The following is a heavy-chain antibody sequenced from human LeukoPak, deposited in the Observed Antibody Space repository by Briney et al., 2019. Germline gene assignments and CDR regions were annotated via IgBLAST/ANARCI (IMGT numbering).Heavy chain of an antibody. D-gene: IGHD3-3*01. CDR2: IYYSGNT. V-gene: IGHV4-59*08. CDR3: ARTLTPYYDFWSGYSDAFDI. CDR1: GGSISSYY. J-gene: IGHJ3*02. Sequence: SETLSLTCTVSGGSISSYYWSWIRQPPGKGLEWIGYIYYSGNTNYNPSLKSRVTISVDTSKNQFSLKLSSVTAADTAVYYCARTLTPYYDFWSGYSDAFDIWGQGTMVTVSS.